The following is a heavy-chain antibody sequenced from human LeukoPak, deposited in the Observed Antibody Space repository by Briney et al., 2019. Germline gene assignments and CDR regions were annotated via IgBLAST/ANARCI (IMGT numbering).Heavy chain of an antibody. CDR3: ARDRTTEGYCSSTSCYTGHYYYMDV. V-gene: IGHV1-69*13. CDR2: IIPIFGTA. CDR1: GYTFTGYS. Sequence: SVKVSCKASGYTFTGYSIHWVRQAPGQGLEWMGGIIPIFGTANYAQKFQGRVTITADESTSTAYMELSSLRSEDTAVYYCARDRTTEGYCSSTSCYTGHYYYMDVWGKGTTVTVSS. J-gene: IGHJ6*03. D-gene: IGHD2-2*02.